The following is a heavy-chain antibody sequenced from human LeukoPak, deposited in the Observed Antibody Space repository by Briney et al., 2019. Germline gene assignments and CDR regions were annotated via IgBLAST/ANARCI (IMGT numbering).Heavy chain of an antibody. D-gene: IGHD2-2*01. V-gene: IGHV3-48*01. CDR1: GFTFSRYS. CDR2: ISSGTSTI. J-gene: IGHJ4*02. CDR3: AKDRTPIVVVPAATIDY. Sequence: GGSLRLSCAASGFTFSRYSMNWVRQAPGKGLEWVSYISSGTSTIYYADSVKGRFTISRDNAMNSLSLQMNSLRAEDTAVYYCAKDRTPIVVVPAATIDYWGQGTLVTVSS.